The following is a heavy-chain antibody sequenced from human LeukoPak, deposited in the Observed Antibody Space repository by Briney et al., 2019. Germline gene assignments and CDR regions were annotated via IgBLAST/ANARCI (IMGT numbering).Heavy chain of an antibody. V-gene: IGHV3-30-3*01. Sequence: PGGSLRLSCAAPGFTFSSYAMHWVRQAPGKGLEWVAVISYDGSNKYYADSVKGRFTISRDNSKNTLYLQMNSLRAEDTAVYYCAREPNYYDSSGYYFRYFDYWGQGTLVTVSS. CDR2: ISYDGSNK. CDR1: GFTFSSYA. J-gene: IGHJ4*02. D-gene: IGHD3-22*01. CDR3: AREPNYYDSSGYYFRYFDY.